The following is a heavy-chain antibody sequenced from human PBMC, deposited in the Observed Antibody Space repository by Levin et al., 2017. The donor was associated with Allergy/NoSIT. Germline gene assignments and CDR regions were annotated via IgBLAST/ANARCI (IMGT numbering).Heavy chain of an antibody. Sequence: KISCKASGGTFSSYAISWVRQAPGQGLEWMGGIIPIFGTANYAQKFQGRVTITADESTSTAYMELSSLRSEDTAVYYCARDVVGLGTVMVLGSILDKANYYDVRDVGGQGTTVTVSS. CDR3: ARDVVGLGTVMVLGSILDKANYYDVRDV. D-gene: IGHD5-18*01. V-gene: IGHV1-69*01. CDR1: GGTFSSYA. CDR2: IIPIFGTA. J-gene: IGHJ6*02.